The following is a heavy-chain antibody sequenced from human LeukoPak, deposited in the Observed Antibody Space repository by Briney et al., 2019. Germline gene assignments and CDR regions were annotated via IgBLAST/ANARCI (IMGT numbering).Heavy chain of an antibody. CDR3: ARNGPHYYDNSGYLDS. CDR1: GGSISSYY. Sequence: PSETLSLTCTVSGGSISSYYWSWIRQPPGKGLEWIGNNDYTGGANYNPSLESRVTILVDTSKNQFSLKLISVTAADTAVYFCARNGPHYYDNSGYLDSWGQGALVTVSS. V-gene: IGHV4-59*01. CDR2: NDYTGGA. D-gene: IGHD3-22*01. J-gene: IGHJ4*02.